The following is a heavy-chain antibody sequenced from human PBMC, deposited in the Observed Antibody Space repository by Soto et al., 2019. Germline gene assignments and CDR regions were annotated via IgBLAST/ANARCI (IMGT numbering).Heavy chain of an antibody. J-gene: IGHJ5*02. D-gene: IGHD6-25*01. Sequence: SETLSLTCSASGGSITSSSHFWGWVRQPPGKGLEWIGTIYFTGNTYYTPSLKRRLTMSIDTSKNEFSLRLNSVTAADTAVYYCAGQTFTIAAASYGRSNWFDPWGPGTLVTVSS. CDR3: AGQTFTIAAASYGRSNWFDP. CDR2: IYFTGNT. V-gene: IGHV4-39*01. CDR1: GGSITSSSHF.